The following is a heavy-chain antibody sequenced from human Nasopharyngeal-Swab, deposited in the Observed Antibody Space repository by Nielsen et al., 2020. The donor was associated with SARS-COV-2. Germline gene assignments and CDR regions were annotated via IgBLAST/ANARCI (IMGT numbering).Heavy chain of an antibody. J-gene: IGHJ5*02. CDR1: GGSFSGYY. CDR3: ARGRYSSGWYILYNWFDP. D-gene: IGHD6-19*01. Sequence: SETPSLTFAVYGGSFSGYYWSWIRQPPGKGLEWIGEINHSGSTNYNPSLKSRVTISVDTSKNQFSLKLSSVTAADTAVYYCARGRYSSGWYILYNWFDPWGQGTLVTVSS. CDR2: INHSGST. V-gene: IGHV4-34*01.